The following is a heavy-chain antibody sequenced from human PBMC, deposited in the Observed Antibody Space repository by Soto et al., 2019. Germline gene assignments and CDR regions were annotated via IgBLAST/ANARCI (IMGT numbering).Heavy chain of an antibody. Sequence: EVQLVESGGGLVKPGGSLRLSCAASGFTFSSYSMNWVRQAPGKGLEWVSSISSSSSYIYYADSVKGRFTISRDNAKNSQYLQMNSPRAEDTAVYYCARGSGYPPWSPFDYWGQGTLVTVSS. CDR1: GFTFSSYS. V-gene: IGHV3-21*01. CDR2: ISSSSSYI. CDR3: ARGSGYPPWSPFDY. D-gene: IGHD6-13*01. J-gene: IGHJ4*02.